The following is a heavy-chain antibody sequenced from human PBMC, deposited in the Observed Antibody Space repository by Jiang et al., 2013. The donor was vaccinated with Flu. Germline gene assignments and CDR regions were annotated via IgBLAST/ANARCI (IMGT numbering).Heavy chain of an antibody. D-gene: IGHD1-26*01. CDR1: GGAISNYY. CDR2: IYSSGST. J-gene: IGHJ4*02. CDR3: ARLRSGGYSDYFDY. Sequence: GPGLVKPSETLSLTCTVSGGAISNYYWSWIRQPPGKGLEWIGYIYSSGSTKNNPSLNSRVTISVDTSKNQFSLKLSSVTAADTAVYYCARLRSGGYSDYFDYWGQGTLVTVSS. V-gene: IGHV4-59*08.